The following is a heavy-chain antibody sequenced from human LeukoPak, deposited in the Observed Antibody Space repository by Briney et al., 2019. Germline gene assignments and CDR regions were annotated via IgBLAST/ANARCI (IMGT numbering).Heavy chain of an antibody. J-gene: IGHJ4*02. CDR3: ARSRSSSWATLSY. CDR1: GYTFSSYW. Sequence: GESLKISCWGSGYTFSSYWIGWVRQMPGKGLEWMGSIYPGDSDTRYSPSFQGQVTISADKSITTAEWSSLKASDTAMYYCARSRSSSWATLSYWGQGTLVTVSS. CDR2: IYPGDSDT. V-gene: IGHV5-51*01. D-gene: IGHD6-13*01.